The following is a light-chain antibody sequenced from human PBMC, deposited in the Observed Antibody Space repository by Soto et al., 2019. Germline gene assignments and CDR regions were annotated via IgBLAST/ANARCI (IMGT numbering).Light chain of an antibody. CDR1: SSDVGGYNY. CDR2: EVS. V-gene: IGLV2-14*01. J-gene: IGLJ3*02. Sequence: QSALTQPASVSGSPGQSITISCTGTSSDVGGYNYVFWYQQHPGKAPKLMIYEVSNRPSGVSNRFSGSKSGNTASLTISGLQAEDEADYYCSSYTSSSTLEVFGGGTKVTVL. CDR3: SSYTSSSTLEV.